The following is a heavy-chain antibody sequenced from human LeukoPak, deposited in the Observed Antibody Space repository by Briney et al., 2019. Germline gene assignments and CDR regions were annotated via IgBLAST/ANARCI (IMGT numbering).Heavy chain of an antibody. CDR2: MSYDGSNK. CDR3: ARRLSDILTAYFRDAFDI. J-gene: IGHJ3*02. CDR1: GFTFSSYA. D-gene: IGHD3-9*01. V-gene: IGHV3-30*04. Sequence: PGGSLRLSCAASGFTFSSYAMHWVRQGPGKGLEWVAVMSYDGSNKYYADSVKGRFTISRDNSKNTLYLQMNSLRAEDTAVYYCARRLSDILTAYFRDAFDIWGQGTRVTVSS.